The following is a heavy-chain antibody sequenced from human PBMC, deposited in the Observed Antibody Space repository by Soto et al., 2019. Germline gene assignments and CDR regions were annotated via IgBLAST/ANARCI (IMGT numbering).Heavy chain of an antibody. CDR2: IYHSGST. Sequence: QVQLQESGPGLVKPSETLSLTCAVSGYSISSGYYWGWIRQPPGKGLEWIGSIYHSGSTYYNPSLKSRVTISVDTSKNQFSLKLSSVTAADTAVYYCARDPYTMVRGSYLPFDPWGQGTLVTVSS. D-gene: IGHD3-10*01. CDR1: GYSISSGYY. CDR3: ARDPYTMVRGSYLPFDP. V-gene: IGHV4-38-2*02. J-gene: IGHJ5*02.